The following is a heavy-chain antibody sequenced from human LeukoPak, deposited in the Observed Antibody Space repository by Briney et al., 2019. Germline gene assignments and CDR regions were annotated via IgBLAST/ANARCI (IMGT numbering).Heavy chain of an antibody. V-gene: IGHV1-69*13. CDR1: GGTFSSYA. CDR3: ARLPLRSIAVGYYGMDV. Sequence: ASVKVSCKASGGTFSSYAISWVRQAPGQGLEWMGGIISIFGTANYAQKFQGRVTITEDESTSTAYMELSSLRSEDTAVYYCARLPLRSIAVGYYGMDVWGQGTTVTVSS. J-gene: IGHJ6*02. D-gene: IGHD6-6*01. CDR2: IISIFGTA.